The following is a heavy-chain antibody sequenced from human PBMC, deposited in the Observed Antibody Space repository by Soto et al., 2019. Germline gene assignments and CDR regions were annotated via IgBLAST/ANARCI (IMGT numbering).Heavy chain of an antibody. CDR2: IYSGGST. CDR1: GFTVSSNY. Sequence: EVQLVESGGGLIQPGGSLRLSCAASGFTVSSNYMSWVRQAPGKGLEWVSVIYSGGSTYYADSVKGRFTISRDNSKNTLYLQMNSLRAEDTVVYYCARTLGYCSGGSCRIGWFDPWGQGTLVTVSS. D-gene: IGHD2-15*01. V-gene: IGHV3-53*01. J-gene: IGHJ5*02. CDR3: ARTLGYCSGGSCRIGWFDP.